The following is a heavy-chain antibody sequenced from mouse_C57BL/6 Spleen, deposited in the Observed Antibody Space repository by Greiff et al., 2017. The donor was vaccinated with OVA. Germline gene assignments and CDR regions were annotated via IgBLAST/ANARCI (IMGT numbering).Heavy chain of an antibody. V-gene: IGHV5-17*01. J-gene: IGHJ3*01. D-gene: IGHD2-1*01. CDR3: ARNGNYPWFAY. Sequence: EVKLMESGGGLVKPGGSLKLSCAASGFTFSDYGMHWVRQAPEKGLEWVAYISSGSSTIYYADTVKGRFTISRDNAKNTLFLQMTSLRSEDTAMYYCARNGNYPWFAYWGQGTLVTVSA. CDR2: ISSGSSTI. CDR1: GFTFSDYG.